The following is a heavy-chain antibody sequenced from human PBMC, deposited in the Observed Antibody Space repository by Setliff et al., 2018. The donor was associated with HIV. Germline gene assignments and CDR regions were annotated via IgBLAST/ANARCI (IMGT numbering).Heavy chain of an antibody. CDR3: ARERAAPYFQH. V-gene: IGHV4-39*07. CDR1: GGSISSSSYY. Sequence: SETLSLTCTVSGGSISSSSYYWGWIRQPPGQRLEWIGSIFYSGTTYYNPSLKSRVTISVHTSKNQFSLKLSSVTAADTAFYFCARERAAPYFQHWGQGTLVTVSS. J-gene: IGHJ1*01. D-gene: IGHD6-13*01. CDR2: IFYSGTT.